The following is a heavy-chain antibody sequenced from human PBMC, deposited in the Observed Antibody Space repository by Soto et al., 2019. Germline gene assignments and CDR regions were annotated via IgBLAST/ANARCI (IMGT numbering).Heavy chain of an antibody. J-gene: IGHJ6*02. V-gene: IGHV3-23*01. CDR3: VKRGSARRTYYYYGMDV. CDR1: GFTFSSYA. Sequence: EVQLLESGGGLVQPGGSLRLSCAASGFTFSSYAMSWVRQAPGKGLEWVSAISGSGGSTYYADSVKGRFTISRDNSKNTLYLQMNSLRAEDTAVYYCVKRGSARRTYYYYGMDVWGQGTTVTASS. CDR2: ISGSGGST. D-gene: IGHD6-6*01.